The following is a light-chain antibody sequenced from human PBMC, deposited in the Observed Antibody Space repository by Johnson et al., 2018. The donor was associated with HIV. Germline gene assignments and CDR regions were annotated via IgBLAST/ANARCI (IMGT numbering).Light chain of an antibody. CDR1: SSNIGNNY. J-gene: IGLJ1*01. CDR3: GTWDISLDV. V-gene: IGLV1-51*02. CDR2: ENN. Sequence: QSVLTQPPSVSAAPGQKVTISCAGSSSNIGNNYVSWYQQLPGTAPKLLIYENNKRPSGIPDRSSGSKSRNSATLGTTGLQTGEEANYYCGTWDISLDVFGTGTKVTVL.